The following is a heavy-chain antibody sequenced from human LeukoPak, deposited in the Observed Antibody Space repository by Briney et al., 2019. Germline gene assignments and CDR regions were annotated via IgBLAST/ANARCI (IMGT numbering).Heavy chain of an antibody. J-gene: IGHJ5*02. CDR3: ARGDRGTAAGNNWFNP. V-gene: IGHV3-48*01. Sequence: TGGSLRLSCVASGFTFRSYSMHWVRQAPGKGLEWVSYISSSSSTMYDSDSVKGRFTISRDNSRNTLYLQMNSLRLEDTAVYYCARGDRGTAAGNNWFNPWGQGTLVTVSS. D-gene: IGHD6-13*01. CDR1: GFTFRSYS. CDR2: ISSSSSTM.